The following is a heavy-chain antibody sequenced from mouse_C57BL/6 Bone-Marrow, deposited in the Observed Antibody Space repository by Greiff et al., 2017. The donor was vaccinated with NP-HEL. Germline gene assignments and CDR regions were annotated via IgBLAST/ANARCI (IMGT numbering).Heavy chain of an antibody. CDR3: ARRESTMVRDYFDY. J-gene: IGHJ2*01. V-gene: IGHV5-6*01. CDR1: GFTFSSYG. D-gene: IGHD2-2*01. Sequence: EVQVVESGGDLVKPGGSLKLSCAASGFTFSSYGMSWVRQTPDKRLEWVATISSGGSYTYYPDSVKGRFTISRDNAKNTLYLQMSSLKSEDTAMYYCARRESTMVRDYFDYWGQGTTLTVSS. CDR2: ISSGGSYT.